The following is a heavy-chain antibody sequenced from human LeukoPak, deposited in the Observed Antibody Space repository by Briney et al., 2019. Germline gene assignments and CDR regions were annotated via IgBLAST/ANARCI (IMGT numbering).Heavy chain of an antibody. Sequence: SETLSLTCTVSGGSISRGDYYWGWIRPPPGKGLEWVGYIYYSGSTYYNPSLKSRVTISVDTSKNQFSLQLTSVTAADTAVYYCAREGRVVPAAMLWGQGTMVTVSS. J-gene: IGHJ3*01. CDR3: AREGRVVPAAML. V-gene: IGHV4-30-4*01. CDR2: IYYSGST. CDR1: GGSISRGDYY. D-gene: IGHD2-2*01.